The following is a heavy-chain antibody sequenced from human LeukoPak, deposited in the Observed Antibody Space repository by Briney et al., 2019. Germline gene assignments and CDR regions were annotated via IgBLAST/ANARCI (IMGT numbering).Heavy chain of an antibody. CDR1: GFTFSSYE. D-gene: IGHD4-17*01. J-gene: IGHJ2*01. Sequence: GGSLRLSCAASGFTFSSYEMNWVRQAPGKGLEWVSYISSSGSTIYYADSVKGRFTISRDNAKNSLYLQMNSLRAEDTAVYYCAGVYGDYEAHWYFDLWGRGTLVTVSS. V-gene: IGHV3-48*03. CDR2: ISSSGSTI. CDR3: AGVYGDYEAHWYFDL.